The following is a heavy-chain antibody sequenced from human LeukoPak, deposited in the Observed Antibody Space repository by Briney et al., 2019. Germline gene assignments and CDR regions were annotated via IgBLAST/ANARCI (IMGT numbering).Heavy chain of an antibody. D-gene: IGHD3-10*01. CDR3: TTDLGTYYHGSQRLIPIDY. Sequence: GGSLRLSCVDSGFTFTNAWMSWVRQAPGKGLEWIGRIKSRTDGETTNYAEPVRGRFTISRDDSKSAVYLQMNSLKIEDTAVYYCTTDLGTYYHGSQRLIPIDYWGQGTLVTVSS. J-gene: IGHJ4*02. CDR2: IKSRTDGETT. V-gene: IGHV3-15*01. CDR1: GFTFTNAW.